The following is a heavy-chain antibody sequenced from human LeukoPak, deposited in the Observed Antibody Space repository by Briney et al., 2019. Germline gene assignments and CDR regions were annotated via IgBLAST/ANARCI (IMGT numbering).Heavy chain of an antibody. CDR2: IIPIFGTA. D-gene: IGHD2-8*01. Sequence: ASVKVSCKASGGTFSSYAISWVRQAPGQGLEWMGGIIPIFGTANYAQKFQGRVTITADKSTSTAYMELSSLRSEDTAVYYCARGGSDCTNGVCYLTIFDYWGQGTLVTVSS. V-gene: IGHV1-69*06. CDR3: ARGGSDCTNGVCYLTIFDY. J-gene: IGHJ4*02. CDR1: GGTFSSYA.